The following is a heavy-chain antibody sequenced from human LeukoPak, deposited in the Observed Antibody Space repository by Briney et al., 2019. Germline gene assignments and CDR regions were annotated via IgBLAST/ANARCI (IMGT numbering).Heavy chain of an antibody. J-gene: IGHJ4*02. CDR3: ARQSTTVTSRFDY. CDR2: ISYSGRT. V-gene: IGHV4-59*08. Sequence: PSETLSLTCTVSGGSISSYYWSWIRQPPGKGLGWSGYISYSGRTKYNPSLTSRVTISVDTSKNQFSLKLSSVTAAGTAVYYCARQSTTVTSRFDYCGQGALVTVSS. D-gene: IGHD4-17*01. CDR1: GGSISSYY.